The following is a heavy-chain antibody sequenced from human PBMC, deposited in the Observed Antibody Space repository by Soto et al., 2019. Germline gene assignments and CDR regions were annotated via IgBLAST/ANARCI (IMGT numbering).Heavy chain of an antibody. CDR1: GGTFSSYA. CDR3: ATDKWDVVRGAFDI. J-gene: IGHJ3*02. D-gene: IGHD3-10*01. Sequence: QVQLVQSGAEVKKPGSSVKVSCKASGGTFSSYAISWVRQAPGQGLEWMGGIIPIFGTANYAQKFQGRVTITADESTSTAYMELSSLRSEDTAVXYCATDKWDVVRGAFDIWGQGTMVTVSS. V-gene: IGHV1-69*01. CDR2: IIPIFGTA.